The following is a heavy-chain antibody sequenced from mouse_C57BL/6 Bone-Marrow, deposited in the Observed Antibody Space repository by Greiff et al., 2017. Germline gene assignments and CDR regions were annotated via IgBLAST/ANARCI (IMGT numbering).Heavy chain of an antibody. J-gene: IGHJ1*03. D-gene: IGHD1-1*01. CDR2: INPNNGGT. Sequence: VQLQQSGPELVKPGASVKIPCKASGYTFTDYNMDWVKQSHGKSLEWIGDINPNNGGTIYNQKFKGKATLTVDKSSSTAYMELRILTSEDTAVYYCARYYYGSSYWYFDVWGTGTTVTVSS. CDR1: GYTFTDYN. V-gene: IGHV1-18*01. CDR3: ARYYYGSSYWYFDV.